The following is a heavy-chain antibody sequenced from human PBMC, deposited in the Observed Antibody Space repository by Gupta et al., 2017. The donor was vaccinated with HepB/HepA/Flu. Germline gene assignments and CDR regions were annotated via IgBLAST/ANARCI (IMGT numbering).Heavy chain of an antibody. D-gene: IGHD3-10*01. J-gene: IGHJ5*02. CDR1: GFSFSSSC. Sequence: EVPLVESGGGLVQPGGSLRLSCAASGFSFSSSCMSGVRQAPGKGLEWVANINKDGSEKNYADSVKGRFTISRDNAKNSLFLQMNSLRDEETAVYDCASKNTMDGWLDPWGQGTLVTVSS. CDR2: INKDGSEK. V-gene: IGHV3-7*01. CDR3: ASKNTMDGWLDP.